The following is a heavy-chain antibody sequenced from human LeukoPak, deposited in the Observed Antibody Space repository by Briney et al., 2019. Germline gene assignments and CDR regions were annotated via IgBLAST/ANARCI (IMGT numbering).Heavy chain of an antibody. J-gene: IGHJ6*02. V-gene: IGHV3-23*01. Sequence: GGSLRLSCAASGFTFTSYAMSWVRQAPGKGLEWVSAISGSGGSTYYADSVKGRFTISRDNSKNTLYLQMNSLRAEDTAVYYCTRRVGSSWNKDDYYGMDVWGQGTTVTVSS. D-gene: IGHD6-13*01. CDR2: ISGSGGST. CDR1: GFTFTSYA. CDR3: TRRVGSSWNKDDYYGMDV.